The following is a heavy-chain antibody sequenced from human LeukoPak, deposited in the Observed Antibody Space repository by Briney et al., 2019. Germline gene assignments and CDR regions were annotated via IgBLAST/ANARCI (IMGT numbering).Heavy chain of an antibody. V-gene: IGHV3-33*01. Sequence: GMSLRLSCAASGFTFSSYAMHWVRQAPGKGLEWVAVIWYDGSNQYYVDSVKGRFTISRDNSKKMLYLQMNSLRAEDTAAYYCARDWYYDSSGYLPYWGQGTLVIVSS. J-gene: IGHJ4*02. CDR1: GFTFSSYA. D-gene: IGHD3-22*01. CDR2: IWYDGSNQ. CDR3: ARDWYYDSSGYLPY.